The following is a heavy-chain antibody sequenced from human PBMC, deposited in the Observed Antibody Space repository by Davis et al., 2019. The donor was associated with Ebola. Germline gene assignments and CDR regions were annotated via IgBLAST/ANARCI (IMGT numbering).Heavy chain of an antibody. V-gene: IGHV3-30*18. D-gene: IGHD6-19*01. Sequence: GESLKISCAASGITFSSYGMHWVRQARGKGLEWVAVISYDGSNKYYADSVKGRFTISRDNSKNTLYLQMNSLRAEDTAVYYCAKGGQWLVSKLDYWGQGTLVTVSS. CDR2: ISYDGSNK. J-gene: IGHJ4*02. CDR1: GITFSSYG. CDR3: AKGGQWLVSKLDY.